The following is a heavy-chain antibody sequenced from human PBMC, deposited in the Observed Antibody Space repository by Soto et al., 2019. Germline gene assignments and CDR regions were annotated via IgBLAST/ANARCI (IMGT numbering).Heavy chain of an antibody. D-gene: IGHD7-27*01. CDR2: IIPLFGTN. V-gene: IGHV1-69*01. J-gene: IGHJ6*04. CDR3: SAELGFGKLSVG. CDR1: GDTFKNCV. Sequence: QVQVVQSGVEVRRPGSSVKVSCKASGDTFKNCVISWVRQAPGQGLEWMGGIIPLFGTNDFAQRFQGRLTSTTVESTTTDYLERNRLRSDDTATYYCSAELGFGKLSVGWGKGTTVIVSS.